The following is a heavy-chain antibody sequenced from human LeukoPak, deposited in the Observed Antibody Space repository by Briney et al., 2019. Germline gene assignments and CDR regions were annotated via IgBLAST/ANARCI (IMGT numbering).Heavy chain of an antibody. Sequence: GGPLRLPCSVSGFTVSINYMRWVRQPPGRGLEWVSVIYSCDSTYYAHPVKGRYTISRDNSKNTLYLQMNGLRAEDTAVYYCARDRMEWNSFDYWGQGTLVTVSS. J-gene: IGHJ4*02. D-gene: IGHD3-3*01. CDR1: GFTVSINY. CDR3: ARDRMEWNSFDY. CDR2: IYSCDST. V-gene: IGHV3-53*01.